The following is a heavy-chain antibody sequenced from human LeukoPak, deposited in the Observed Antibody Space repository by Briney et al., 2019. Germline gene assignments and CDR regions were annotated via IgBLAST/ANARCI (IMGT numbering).Heavy chain of an antibody. V-gene: IGHV3-7*01. D-gene: IGHD6-13*01. Sequence: PGGPLRLSCAASGFTFSSYWMSWVRQAPGKGLEWVANIKQDGSEKYYVDSVKGRFTISRDNAKNSLYLQMNSLRAEDTAVYYCARGSSSWYANLYYFDYWGQGTLVTVSS. CDR3: ARGSSSWYANLYYFDY. J-gene: IGHJ4*02. CDR1: GFTFSSYW. CDR2: IKQDGSEK.